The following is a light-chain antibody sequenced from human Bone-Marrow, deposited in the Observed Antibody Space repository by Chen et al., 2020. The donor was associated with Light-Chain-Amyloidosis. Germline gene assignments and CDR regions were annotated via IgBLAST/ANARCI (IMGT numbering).Light chain of an antibody. CDR2: EVT. J-gene: IGLJ1*01. Sequence: QSALTQPASVSGSPGQSIPTSRTGTSSDVGDDNHVSWYQQHPDKAPKLMIYEVTNRPSWVPDRFSGSKSDNTASLTISGLQTEDEADYFCSSYTITNTLVFGSGTRVTVL. V-gene: IGLV2-14*01. CDR3: SSYTITNTLV. CDR1: SSDVGDDNH.